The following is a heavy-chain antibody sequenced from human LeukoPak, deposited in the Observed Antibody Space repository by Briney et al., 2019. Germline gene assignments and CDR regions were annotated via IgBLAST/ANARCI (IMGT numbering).Heavy chain of an antibody. V-gene: IGHV3-30-3*01. J-gene: IGHJ3*02. Sequence: GGSLRLYCAASGFTFSSYAMHWVRQAPGKGLEWVAVISYDGSNKYYADSVKGRFTISRDNSKNTLYLQMNSLRAEDTAVYYCARGGLGYCSGGSCYPGAAFDIWGQGTMVTVSS. CDR2: ISYDGSNK. CDR3: ARGGLGYCSGGSCYPGAAFDI. CDR1: GFTFSSYA. D-gene: IGHD2-15*01.